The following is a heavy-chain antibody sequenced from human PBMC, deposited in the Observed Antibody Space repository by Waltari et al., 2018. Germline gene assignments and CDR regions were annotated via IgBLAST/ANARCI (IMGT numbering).Heavy chain of an antibody. CDR2: ISSSGSTI. Sequence: EVQLVESGGGLVQPGGSLRLSCAASGFTFSSYEMNWVRQAPGKGLEWVSYISSSGSTIYYADSVKGRFTISRDNAKNSLYLQMNSLRAEDTAVYYCAREGMTTVTSLDYWGQGTLVTVSS. J-gene: IGHJ4*02. CDR1: GFTFSSYE. CDR3: AREGMTTVTSLDY. V-gene: IGHV3-48*03. D-gene: IGHD4-4*01.